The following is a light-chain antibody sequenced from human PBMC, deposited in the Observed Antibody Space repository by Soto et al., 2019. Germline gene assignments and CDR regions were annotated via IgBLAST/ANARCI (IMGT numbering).Light chain of an antibody. V-gene: IGKV3-15*01. CDR2: GAS. J-gene: IGKJ1*01. CDR1: QSVSSN. Sequence: ETVMTQSPATLSVSPGERATLSCRASQSVSSNLAWYQQKPGQAPRLLIYGASTRAAGISDRFRGSGSGTEFTLTISSLRSEDSAIYYCQQYFEWPPMTFGQGTKVDIK. CDR3: QQYFEWPPMT.